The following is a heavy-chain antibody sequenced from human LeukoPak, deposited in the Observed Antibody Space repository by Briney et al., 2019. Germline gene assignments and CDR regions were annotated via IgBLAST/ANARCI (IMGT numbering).Heavy chain of an antibody. D-gene: IGHD4-23*01. CDR2: IYYSGST. V-gene: IGHV4-61*01. J-gene: IGHJ4*02. CDR1: GGSISSSSYY. Sequence: SETLSLTCTVSGGSISSSSYYWSWIRQPPGKGLEWIGYIYYSGSTNYNPSLKSRVTISVDTSKNQFSLKLSSVTAADTAVYYCAGGHYGGKGAFDYWGQGTLVTVSS. CDR3: AGGHYGGKGAFDY.